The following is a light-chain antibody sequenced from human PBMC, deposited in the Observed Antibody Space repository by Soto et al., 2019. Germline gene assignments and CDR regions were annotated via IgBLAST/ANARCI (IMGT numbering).Light chain of an antibody. CDR1: QGISSA. CDR2: DAS. V-gene: IGKV1-13*02. J-gene: IGKJ4*01. Sequence: IQLTQSPSSLSASVGDRVTITCRASQGISSALAWYQQKPGKAPKLLIYDASSLESGVPSRFSGSTSGTDFTLTISSLQPEYFATYYCQQFNTYPSFGGGTKVEIK. CDR3: QQFNTYPS.